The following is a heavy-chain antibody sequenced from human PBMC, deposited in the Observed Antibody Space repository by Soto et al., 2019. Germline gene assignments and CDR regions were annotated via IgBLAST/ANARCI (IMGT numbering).Heavy chain of an antibody. CDR3: AKETIFGVGPGYYGMDV. D-gene: IGHD3-3*01. CDR1: GFTFFSYA. J-gene: IGHJ6*02. CDR2: ISDSGGST. Sequence: GGSLRLSCAASGFTFFSYAMNWVRQAPGKGLEWVSSISDSGGSTYHADSVKGRFTISRDNSKNTLYLQMNSLRAEDTAVYYCAKETIFGVGPGYYGMDVWGQGHTVPVS. V-gene: IGHV3-23*01.